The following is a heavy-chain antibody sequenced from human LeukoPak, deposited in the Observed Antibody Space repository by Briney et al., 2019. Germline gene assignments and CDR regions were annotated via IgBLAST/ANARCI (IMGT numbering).Heavy chain of an antibody. CDR2: ISSSSSYI. J-gene: IGHJ3*02. Sequence: PGRSLRLSCAAPGFTFSSYGMHWVRQAPGKGLEWVSSISSSSSYIYYADSVKGRFTISRDNAKNSLYLQMNSLRAEDTAVYYCARDRSRKEAFDIWGQGTMVTVS. CDR1: GFTFSSYG. V-gene: IGHV3-21*01. D-gene: IGHD6-13*01. CDR3: ARDRSRKEAFDI.